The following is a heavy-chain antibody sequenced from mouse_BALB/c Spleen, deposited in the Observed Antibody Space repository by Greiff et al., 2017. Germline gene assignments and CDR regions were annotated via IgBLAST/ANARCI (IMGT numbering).Heavy chain of an antibody. J-gene: IGHJ4*01. CDR1: GFTFSSYA. CDR3: ARETTATEAMDY. Sequence: EVKVVESGGGLVKPGGSLKLSCAASGFTFSSYAMSWVRQTPEKRLEWVASISSGGSTYYPDSVKGRFTISRDNARNILYLQMSSLRSEDTAMYYCARETTATEAMDYWGQGTSVPVSS. CDR2: ISSGGST. D-gene: IGHD1-2*01. V-gene: IGHV5-6-5*01.